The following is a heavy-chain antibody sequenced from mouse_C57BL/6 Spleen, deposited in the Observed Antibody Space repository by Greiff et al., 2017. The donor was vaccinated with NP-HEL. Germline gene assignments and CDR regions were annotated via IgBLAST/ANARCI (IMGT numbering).Heavy chain of an antibody. CDR1: GYTFTSYW. CDR3: ARGGVAQPPFAY. D-gene: IGHD1-3*01. J-gene: IGHJ3*01. V-gene: IGHV1-55*01. Sequence: VQLQQPGAELVKPGASVKMSCKASGYTFTSYWITWVKQRPGQGLEWIGDIYPGSGSTNYNEKFKSKATLTVDTSSSTAYMQLSSLTSEDSAVYYCARGGVAQPPFAYWGQGTLVTVSA. CDR2: IYPGSGST.